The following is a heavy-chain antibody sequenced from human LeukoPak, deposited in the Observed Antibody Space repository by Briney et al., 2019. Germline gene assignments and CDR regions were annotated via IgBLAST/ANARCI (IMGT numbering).Heavy chain of an antibody. J-gene: IGHJ4*02. Sequence: GGSLRLSCAASGFTFSSYAMSWVRQAPGKGLEWVSAISGSGGSTYYADSVKGRFTISRDNSKNTLYLQMNSLRAEDTAVYYCARDLGSPVAFDYWGQGTLVTVSS. CDR3: ARDLGSPVAFDY. V-gene: IGHV3-23*01. CDR2: ISGSGGST. CDR1: GFTFSSYA. D-gene: IGHD6-19*01.